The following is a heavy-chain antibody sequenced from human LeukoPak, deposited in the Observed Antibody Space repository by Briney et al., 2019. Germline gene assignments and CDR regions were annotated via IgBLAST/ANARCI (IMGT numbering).Heavy chain of an antibody. J-gene: IGHJ6*02. Sequence: GGSLRLSCAASGFTFSSYSMNWVRQAPGKGLEWVSSISGSSIYIYHADSVKGRFTISRDNAKNSLYLQMNSLRAEDTAVYYCARASQYGVAVAIYYYYYGMDVWGQGTTVTVSS. CDR2: ISGSSIYI. V-gene: IGHV3-21*01. CDR1: GFTFSSYS. D-gene: IGHD6-19*01. CDR3: ARASQYGVAVAIYYYYYGMDV.